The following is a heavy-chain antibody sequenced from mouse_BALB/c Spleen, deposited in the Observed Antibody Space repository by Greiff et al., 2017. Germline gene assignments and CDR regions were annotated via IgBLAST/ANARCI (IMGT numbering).Heavy chain of an antibody. CDR1: GFNIKDTY. CDR2: IDPANGNT. CDR3: ARGGSSLDYAMDY. D-gene: IGHD1-1*01. Sequence: EVQLQQSGAELVKPGASVKLSCTASGFNIKDTYMHWVKQRPEQGLEWIGRIDPANGNTKYDPKFQGKATITADTSSNTAYLQLSSLTSEDTAVYYCARGGSSLDYAMDYWGQGTSVTVSS. V-gene: IGHV14-3*02. J-gene: IGHJ4*01.